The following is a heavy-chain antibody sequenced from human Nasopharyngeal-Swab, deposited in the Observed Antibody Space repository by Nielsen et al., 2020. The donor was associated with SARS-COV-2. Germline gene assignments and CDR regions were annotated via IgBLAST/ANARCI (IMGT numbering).Heavy chain of an antibody. CDR1: GGPISSGGYY. V-gene: IGHV4-31*03. Sequence: SETLSLTCTVSGGPISSGGYYWSWIRQHPGKGLEWIGYIYYSGSTYYNPSLKSRVTISVDTSKNQFSLKLSSVTAADTAVYYCARGFWVGELFGAFDIWGQGTMVTVSS. CDR2: IYYSGST. D-gene: IGHD3-10*01. CDR3: ARGFWVGELFGAFDI. J-gene: IGHJ3*02.